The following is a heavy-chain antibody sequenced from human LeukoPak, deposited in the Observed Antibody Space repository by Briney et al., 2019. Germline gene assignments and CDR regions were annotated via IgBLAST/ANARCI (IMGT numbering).Heavy chain of an antibody. J-gene: IGHJ6*03. D-gene: IGHD1-26*01. Sequence: GESLKISCKGSGYSFTSYCIGRVRQMPGKGLEGMGIIYPGDYDTRYSPSFQGQVTISADKSISTAYLQWSSLTASDTAMYYCARHCRESGIGYYYYMDVWGKGTTVTVSS. CDR2: IYPGDYDT. CDR3: ARHCRESGIGYYYYMDV. V-gene: IGHV5-51*01. CDR1: GYSFTSYC.